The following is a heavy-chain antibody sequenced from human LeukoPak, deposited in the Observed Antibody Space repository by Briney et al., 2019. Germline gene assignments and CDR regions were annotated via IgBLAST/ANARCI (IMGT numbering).Heavy chain of an antibody. CDR1: GYTFTSYG. D-gene: IGHD5-18*01. V-gene: IGHV1-18*01. J-gene: IGHJ4*02. Sequence: ASVKVSCKASGYTFTSYGISWVRQAPGQGLEWMGWISAYNGDTNYAQKLQGRVTITRDTSASTAYMELSSLRSEDTAVYYCASGDTAMTLDYWGQGTLVTVSS. CDR3: ASGDTAMTLDY. CDR2: ISAYNGDT.